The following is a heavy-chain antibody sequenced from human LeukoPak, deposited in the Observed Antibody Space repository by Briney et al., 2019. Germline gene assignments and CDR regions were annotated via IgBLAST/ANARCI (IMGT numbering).Heavy chain of an antibody. CDR1: GDSVSSNSAT. J-gene: IGHJ4*02. Sequence: SQTLSLTCAISGDSVSSNSATWSWIRQSPSRGLEWLGRTYYRSKWYNDYAVSVKSRITINPDTSKNQFSLHLNSVTPEDTAVYYCASHDFDYWGQGTPVTVSS. CDR2: TYYRSKWYN. V-gene: IGHV6-1*01. CDR3: ASHDFDY.